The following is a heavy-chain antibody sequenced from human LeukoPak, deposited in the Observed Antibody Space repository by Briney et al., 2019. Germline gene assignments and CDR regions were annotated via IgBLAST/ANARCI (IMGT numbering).Heavy chain of an antibody. CDR2: IYYSGST. V-gene: IGHV4-39*07. CDR1: GGSISSSSYY. CDR3: ARDISSWSVRYSSSWFFDC. J-gene: IGHJ4*02. D-gene: IGHD6-13*01. Sequence: PSETLSLTCTASGGSISSSSYYWGWIRQPPGKGLEWIGSIYYSGSTYYNPSLKSRVTISVDTSKNQFSLKLSSVTAADTAVYYCARDISSWSVRYSSSWFFDCWGQGTLVTVSS.